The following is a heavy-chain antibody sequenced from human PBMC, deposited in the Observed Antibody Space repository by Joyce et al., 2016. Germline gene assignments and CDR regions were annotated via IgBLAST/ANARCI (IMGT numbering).Heavy chain of an antibody. CDR2: SSASSGGT. Sequence: QVQLVQSGGEVKKPGASVKVSCKASGYTFISYPISWVRQAPGQGLEWMGWSSASSGGTKYAQKLQGRVTMTTDTSTNTAYMDLRRLRSDDTAVYYCAVGSIYRDAFDVWGQGTMVTVSS. V-gene: IGHV1-18*01. D-gene: IGHD3-9*01. CDR3: AVGSIYRDAFDV. CDR1: GYTFISYP. J-gene: IGHJ3*01.